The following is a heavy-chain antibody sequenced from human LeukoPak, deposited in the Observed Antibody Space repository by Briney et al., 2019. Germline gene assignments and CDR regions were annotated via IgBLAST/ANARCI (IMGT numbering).Heavy chain of an antibody. CDR2: ISGSGGST. CDR3: AKPSTIVLVISSLFGDF. J-gene: IGHJ4*02. CDR1: GFPLSRYA. V-gene: IGHV3-23*01. Sequence: GGSLRLSCAASGFPLSRYAMSGVRQAPGKGLEWVSAISGSGGSTYYADSVKGRFTISRDNSKNTLYLQMISLGAEDTAVYYCAKPSTIVLVISSLFGDFWAQGPLVTVSS. D-gene: IGHD3-22*01.